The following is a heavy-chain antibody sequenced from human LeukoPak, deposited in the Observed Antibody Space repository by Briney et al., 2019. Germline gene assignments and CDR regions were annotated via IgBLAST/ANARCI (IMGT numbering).Heavy chain of an antibody. V-gene: IGHV1-18*01. D-gene: IGHD3-22*01. CDR3: ARVDYDSSGYYFSYYYMDV. CDR1: GYTFTSYG. J-gene: IGHJ6*03. CDR2: ISAYNGNT. Sequence: ASVKVSCKASGYTFTSYGISWVRQAPGQGLEWMGWISAYNGNTNYAQKLQGRVTMTTDTSTSTAYMELRSLRSDDTAVYYCARVDYDSSGYYFSYYYMDVWGKGTTVTISS.